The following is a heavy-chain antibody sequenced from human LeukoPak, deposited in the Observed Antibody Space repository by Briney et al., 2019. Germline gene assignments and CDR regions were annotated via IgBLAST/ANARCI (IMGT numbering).Heavy chain of an antibody. Sequence: SQTLSLTCAISGDSVSSNSAAWNWIRQSPSRGLEWLGRTYYRSKWYNDYAVSVKSRITINPDTSKNQFSLQLNSVTPEDTAVYYCARDKRVASLGVNWFDPWGQGTLVTVSS. CDR3: ARDKRVASLGVNWFDP. CDR2: TYYRSKWYN. CDR1: GDSVSSNSAA. J-gene: IGHJ5*02. V-gene: IGHV6-1*01. D-gene: IGHD3-16*01.